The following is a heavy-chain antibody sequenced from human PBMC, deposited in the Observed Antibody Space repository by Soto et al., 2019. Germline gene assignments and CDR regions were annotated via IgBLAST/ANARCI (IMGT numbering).Heavy chain of an antibody. J-gene: IGHJ4*02. Sequence: GGSLRLSCAASGFTFSSYAMSWVRQAPGKGLEWVSAISGSGGSTYYADSVKGRFTISRGNSKNTLYLQMNSLRAEDTAVYYCANEYSNLLNFDYWGQGTLVTVSS. CDR3: ANEYSNLLNFDY. CDR1: GFTFSSYA. CDR2: ISGSGGST. V-gene: IGHV3-23*01. D-gene: IGHD6-13*01.